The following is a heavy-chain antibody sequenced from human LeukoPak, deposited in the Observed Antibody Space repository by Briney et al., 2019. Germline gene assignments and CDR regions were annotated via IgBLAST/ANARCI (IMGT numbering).Heavy chain of an antibody. CDR1: GFTFSRNG. CDR3: AKDRRAGSYDY. D-gene: IGHD3-10*01. Sequence: GGSLRLSCAASGFTFSRNGMTWVRQAPGKGLEWVSAISGSGGNTYYADSVKGRFTISRDNSKNTLYLQMNSLRAEDTDVYYSAKDRRAGSYDYWGQGTLVTVSS. V-gene: IGHV3-23*01. CDR2: ISGSGGNT. J-gene: IGHJ4*02.